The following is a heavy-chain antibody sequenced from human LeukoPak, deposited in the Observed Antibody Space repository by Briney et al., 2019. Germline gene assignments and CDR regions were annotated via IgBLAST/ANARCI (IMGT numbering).Heavy chain of an antibody. J-gene: IGHJ6*03. CDR2: IKEDGSEK. CDR3: ARPPGYYYYYYMDV. CDR1: GFTLSSYW. Sequence: GGSLRLSCAGSGFTLSSYWMSWVRQAPGKGMEWVANIKEDGSEKYYVDSVKGRFTISRDNAKNSLYLQMNSLRAEDTAVYYCARPPGYYYYYYMDVWGKGTTVTVSS. V-gene: IGHV3-7*01.